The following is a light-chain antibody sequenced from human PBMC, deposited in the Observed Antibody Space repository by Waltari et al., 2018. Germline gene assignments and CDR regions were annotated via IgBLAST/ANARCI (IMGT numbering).Light chain of an antibody. J-gene: IGKJ2*01. CDR2: GAS. CDR1: QSATNY. Sequence: EIVRTPSPATLSVSPGERATLSCRASQSATNYLAWYQQKTGQAPRLLIFGASTRATGVPARFSGSGSGTEFTPPISSLQSEDSGVSYCQQYSKWPPFTFGQGTNLEIK. CDR3: QQYSKWPPFT. V-gene: IGKV3-15*01.